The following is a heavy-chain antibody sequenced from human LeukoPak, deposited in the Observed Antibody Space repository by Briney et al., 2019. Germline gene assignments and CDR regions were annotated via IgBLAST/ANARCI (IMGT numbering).Heavy chain of an antibody. J-gene: IGHJ4*02. CDR2: IREDGTEK. CDR3: ARHMGISF. D-gene: IGHD7-27*01. V-gene: IGHV3-7*01. Sequence: GGSLRLSCTASGFTFSCAWMTWVRQAPGKGLEWVANIREDGTEKNYVDSVKGRFTISRDNAKNSLFLQMSHLRDDDTAIYYCARHMGISFWGQGTLVTVSS. CDR1: GFTFSCAW.